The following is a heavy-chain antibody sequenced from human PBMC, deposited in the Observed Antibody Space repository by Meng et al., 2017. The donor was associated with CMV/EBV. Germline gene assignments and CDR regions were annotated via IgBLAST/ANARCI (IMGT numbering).Heavy chain of an antibody. V-gene: IGHV3-49*04. CDR3: TRDWGDYDYVWGSD. CDR2: IRSKGYGETT. CDR1: GFKFGDYV. Sequence: GGSLRLSCIASGFKFGDYVMSWVRQAPGKGLEWVGFIRSKGYGETTEDAASVKGRFTISRDDSKGIAYLQMNSLRTEDTAMYHCTRDWGDYDYVWGSDWGQGTLVTVSS. D-gene: IGHD3-16*01. J-gene: IGHJ4*02.